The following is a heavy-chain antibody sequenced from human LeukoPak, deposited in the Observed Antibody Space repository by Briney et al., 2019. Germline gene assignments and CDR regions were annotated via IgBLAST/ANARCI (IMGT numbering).Heavy chain of an antibody. V-gene: IGHV3-21*01. Sequence: GGSLRLSCAASGFSFSSYSMTWVRQAPGKGLEWVSSISSSSSYICYADSVKGRFTISRDNAKNSLYLQMNSLRAEDTAVYFCASEEVIIAARHAFDIWGQGTMVTVSS. CDR1: GFSFSSYS. D-gene: IGHD2/OR15-2a*01. J-gene: IGHJ3*02. CDR3: ASEEVIIAARHAFDI. CDR2: ISSSSSYI.